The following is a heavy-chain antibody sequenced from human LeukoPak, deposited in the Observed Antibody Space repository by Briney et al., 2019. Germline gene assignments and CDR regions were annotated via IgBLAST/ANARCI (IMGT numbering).Heavy chain of an antibody. D-gene: IGHD2-2*01. J-gene: IGHJ4*02. CDR1: GGSIRNSGYY. Sequence: SETLSLTCTVSGGSIRNSGYYWGWIRQPPGKGLEWIGEINHSGSTNYNPSLKSRVTISVDTSKNQFSLKLSSVTAADTAVYYCARMAYRCSSTSCYATDFDYWGQGTLVTVSS. CDR3: ARMAYRCSSTSCYATDFDY. V-gene: IGHV4-39*07. CDR2: INHSGST.